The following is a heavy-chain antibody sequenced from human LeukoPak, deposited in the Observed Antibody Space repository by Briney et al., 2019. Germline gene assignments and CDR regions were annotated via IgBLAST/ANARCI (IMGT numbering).Heavy chain of an antibody. CDR3: AKVMRFAPPNIAVAGFMDY. CDR1: GFTFSSYG. J-gene: IGHJ4*02. CDR2: IRYDGSNK. V-gene: IGHV3-30*02. Sequence: SGGSLRLSCAASGFTFSSYGMHWVRQAPGKGLEWVAFIRYDGSNKYYADSVKGRFTISRDNSKNTLYLQMNSLRAEDTAVYYCAKVMRFAPPNIAVAGFMDYWGQGTLVTVSS. D-gene: IGHD6-19*01.